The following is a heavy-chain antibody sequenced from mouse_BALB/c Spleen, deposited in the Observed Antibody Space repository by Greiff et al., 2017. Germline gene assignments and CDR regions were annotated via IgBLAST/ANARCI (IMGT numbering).Heavy chain of an antibody. V-gene: IGHV1-14*01. CDR2: INPYNDGT. J-gene: IGHJ4*01. D-gene: IGHD2-1*01. CDR1: GYTFTSYV. CDR3: ARGNRYYAMDY. Sequence: VQLQQSGPELVKPGASVKMSCKASGYTFTSYVMHWVKQKPGQGLEWIGYINPYNDGTKYNEKFKGKATLTSDKSSSTAYMELSSLTSEDSAVYYCARGNRYYAMDYWGQGTSVTVSS.